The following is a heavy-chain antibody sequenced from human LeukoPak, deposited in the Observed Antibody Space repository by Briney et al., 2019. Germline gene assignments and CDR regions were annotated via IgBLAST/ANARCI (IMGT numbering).Heavy chain of an antibody. J-gene: IGHJ6*03. V-gene: IGHV1-69*05. Sequence: GASVKVSCKASGGTFSSYAISWVRQAPGQGLEWMGGIIPIFGTANYAQKFQGRVTITTDESTSTAYMELSSLRSEDTAVYYCARGAIAAAGRHYYYYYMDVWGKGTTVTVSS. CDR1: GGTFSSYA. D-gene: IGHD6-13*01. CDR3: ARGAIAAAGRHYYYYYMDV. CDR2: IIPIFGTA.